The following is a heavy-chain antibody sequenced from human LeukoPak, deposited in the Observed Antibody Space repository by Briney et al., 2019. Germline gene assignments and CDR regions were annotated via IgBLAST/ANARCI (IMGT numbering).Heavy chain of an antibody. D-gene: IGHD5-12*01. CDR3: ANRKDGYNSAFDI. CDR1: GFTFSSYA. J-gene: IGHJ3*02. CDR2: ISGSGGST. V-gene: IGHV3-23*01. Sequence: GGSLRLSCAASGFTFSSYAMSWVRQAPGKGLEWVSAISGSGGSTYYADSVKGRFTIPRDNSKNTLYLQMNSLRAEATDVYYCANRKDGYNSAFDIWGQGTMVTVSS.